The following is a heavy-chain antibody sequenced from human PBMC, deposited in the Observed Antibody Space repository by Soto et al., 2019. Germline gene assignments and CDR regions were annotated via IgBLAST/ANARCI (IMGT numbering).Heavy chain of an antibody. D-gene: IGHD4-4*01. J-gene: IGHJ4*01. Sequence: PGESLKISCKGSGYSFTSYWIGWVRQVPGKGLEWMGIIYPGDSDTRYSPSFQGQVTISADKSINTAYLQWSSLKTSDTAIYYCAGNDYNGNSIDYWGHGTLVTVSS. CDR1: GYSFTSYW. CDR3: AGNDYNGNSIDY. V-gene: IGHV5-51*01. CDR2: IYPGDSDT.